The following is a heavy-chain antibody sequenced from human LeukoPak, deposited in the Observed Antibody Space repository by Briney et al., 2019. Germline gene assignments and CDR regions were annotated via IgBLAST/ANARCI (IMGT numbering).Heavy chain of an antibody. CDR1: GFTFSSYS. CDR3: ARDYGYSSSSGLDAFDI. CDR2: ISSSSSYI. V-gene: IGHV3-21*01. Sequence: GGSLRLSCAASGFTFSSYSMNWVRQAPGKGLEWVSSISSSSSYIYYADSVKGRFTISRDNAKNSLYLQMNRLRAEDTAVYYCARDYGYSSSSGLDAFDIWGQGTMVTVSS. J-gene: IGHJ3*02. D-gene: IGHD6-6*01.